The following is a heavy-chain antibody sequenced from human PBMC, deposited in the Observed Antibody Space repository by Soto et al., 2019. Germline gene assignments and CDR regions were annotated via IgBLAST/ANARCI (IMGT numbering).Heavy chain of an antibody. D-gene: IGHD3-10*01. CDR2: ISAYNGNT. V-gene: IGHV1-18*01. CDR1: GYTFTSYG. Sequence: ASVKVSCKASGYTFTSYGISWVRQAPGQGLEWMGWISAYNGNTNYAQKLQGRVTMTTDTSTSTAYMELRSLRSDDTAVYYCARAFIVVQRYGSGLHYYGMDVWGQGTTVTVSS. J-gene: IGHJ6*02. CDR3: ARAFIVVQRYGSGLHYYGMDV.